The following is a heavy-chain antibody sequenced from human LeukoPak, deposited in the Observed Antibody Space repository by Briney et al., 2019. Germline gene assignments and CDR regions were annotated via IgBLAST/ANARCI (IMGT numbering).Heavy chain of an antibody. CDR1: GGSISSNSYY. D-gene: IGHD2/OR15-2a*01. Sequence: PSETLSLTCAVSGGSISSNSYYWGWIRQPPGKGLEWIGSIYYSGSTYYNPSLKSRVTISVDTSKNQFSLKLSSVTAADTAVYYCARLKGDYLILDYWGQGTLVTVSS. V-gene: IGHV4-39*01. J-gene: IGHJ4*02. CDR2: IYYSGST. CDR3: ARLKGDYLILDY.